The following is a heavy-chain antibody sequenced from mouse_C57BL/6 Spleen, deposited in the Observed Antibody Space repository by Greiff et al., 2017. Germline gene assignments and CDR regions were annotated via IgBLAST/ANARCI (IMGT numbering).Heavy chain of an antibody. J-gene: IGHJ4*01. V-gene: IGHV1-42*01. CDR3: ARDGKGDYAMNY. CDR1: GYSFTGYY. D-gene: IGHD2-1*01. CDR2: INPSTGGT. Sequence: VQLQQSGPELVKPGASVKISCKASGYSFTGYYMNWVKQSPEKSLEWIGEINPSTGGTTYNQKFKAKATLTVDKSSSTAYMQLKSLTSEDSAVYYCARDGKGDYAMNYWGQGTSVTVSS.